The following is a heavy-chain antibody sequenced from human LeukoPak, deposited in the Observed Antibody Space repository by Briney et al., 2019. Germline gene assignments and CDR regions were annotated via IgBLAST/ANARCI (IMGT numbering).Heavy chain of an antibody. D-gene: IGHD1-20*01. CDR2: ISGSGGST. Sequence: PGGSLRLSCAASGFTFSSYAMSWVRQASGKGLEWVSAISGSGGSTYYADSVKGRFSISRDNSKNTLHLQMNSLRAEDTAVYYCAKVRTNWNDADFDYWGQGTLVTVSS. J-gene: IGHJ4*02. CDR3: AKVRTNWNDADFDY. V-gene: IGHV3-23*01. CDR1: GFTFSSYA.